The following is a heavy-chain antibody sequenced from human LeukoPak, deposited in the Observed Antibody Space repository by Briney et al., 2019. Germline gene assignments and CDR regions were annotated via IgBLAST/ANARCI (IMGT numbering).Heavy chain of an antibody. V-gene: IGHV3-43*02. CDR1: GFIYDDYA. J-gene: IGHJ5*01. CDR3: ASESERSGWFDY. CDR2: ISGDGGST. D-gene: IGHD3-3*01. Sequence: GGSLRLSCAAPGFIYDDYAIHGVRQAPGKGLEWVSLISGDGGSTFYADSVKGRFTISRDNSKNSLYLQMSSLRSEDTALYYCASESERSGWFDYWGQGTLVTVSS.